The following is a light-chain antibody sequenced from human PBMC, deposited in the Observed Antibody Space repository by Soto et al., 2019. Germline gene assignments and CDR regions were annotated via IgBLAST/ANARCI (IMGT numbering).Light chain of an antibody. Sequence: IQMTQSHSTLSASVGDRVTITCRASQSVSSWLAWYQQKPGKAPNLLIYKASSLESGVPSRFSGSGSGTEFTLTISSLQPDGFATYYCQQYNSYSITFGQGTRLEIK. V-gene: IGKV1-5*03. CDR1: QSVSSW. CDR3: QQYNSYSIT. J-gene: IGKJ5*01. CDR2: KAS.